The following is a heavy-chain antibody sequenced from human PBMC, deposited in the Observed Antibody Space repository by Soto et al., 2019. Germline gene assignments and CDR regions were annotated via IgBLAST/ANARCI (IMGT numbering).Heavy chain of an antibody. CDR2: IKQDGSEK. J-gene: IGHJ4*01. D-gene: IGHD6-19*01. CDR3: ARVAYGNGWIFDH. Sequence: GSLILSCAASGFTFSNYWMSLVRQAPGKGLEWVANIKQDGSEKYYVDSVKGRFTLSRDNAQNSLQLQMNSLRAEDTAIYFCARVAYGNGWIFDHWGQGTLVTVSS. V-gene: IGHV3-7*01. CDR1: GFTFSNYW.